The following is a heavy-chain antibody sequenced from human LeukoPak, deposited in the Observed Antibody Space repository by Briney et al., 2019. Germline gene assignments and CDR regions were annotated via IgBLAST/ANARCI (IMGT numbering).Heavy chain of an antibody. CDR1: GFTFSSYS. CDR2: ISSPSSTI. J-gene: IGHJ4*02. V-gene: IGHV3-48*04. D-gene: IGHD3-10*01. CDR3: ARELGYGSGSYYKD. Sequence: PGGSLRLSCAASGFTFSSYSMNWVRQAPGKGLEWVSYISSPSSTIYYADSVKGRFTISRDNAKNSLYLQMNSLRAEDTAVYYCARELGYGSGSYYKDWGQGTLVTVSS.